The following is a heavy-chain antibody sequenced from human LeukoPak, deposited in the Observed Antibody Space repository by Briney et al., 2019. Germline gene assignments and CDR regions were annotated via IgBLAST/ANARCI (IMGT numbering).Heavy chain of an antibody. D-gene: IGHD4-23*01. J-gene: IGHJ6*03. Sequence: PGGSLRLSCAASGFTFSSYSMNWVRQAPGKGLEWVSYISSSGRTIYYADSVKGRFTISRDNAKDSLYLQMSSLRAEDTAVYHCARGGDNSQTYYYYYYYMDVWGKGTTVTISS. CDR2: ISSSGRTI. CDR3: ARGGDNSQTYYYYYYYMDV. V-gene: IGHV3-48*04. CDR1: GFTFSSYS.